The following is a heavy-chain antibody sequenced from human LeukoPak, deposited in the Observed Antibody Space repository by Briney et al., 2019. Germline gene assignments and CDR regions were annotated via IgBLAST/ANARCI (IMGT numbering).Heavy chain of an antibody. Sequence: GGSLRLSCAASGFTLSSYAMSWVRQGPGKGLERVSAISVSGNTYHADSVKGRFTISRDSSKNTLYLQMNSLRAEDTAVYYCARGMATIDGYYYMDVWGKGTTVTVSS. CDR1: GFTLSSYA. CDR2: ISVSGNT. D-gene: IGHD5-24*01. CDR3: ARGMATIDGYYYMDV. J-gene: IGHJ6*03. V-gene: IGHV3-23*01.